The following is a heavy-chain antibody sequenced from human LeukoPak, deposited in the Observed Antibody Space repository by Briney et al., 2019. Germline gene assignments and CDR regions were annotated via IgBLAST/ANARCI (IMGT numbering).Heavy chain of an antibody. CDR2: INWNGGST. CDR1: GFTFDDYG. J-gene: IGHJ4*02. D-gene: IGHD3-22*01. CDR3: ARGTYYYDSSGYYSFDY. Sequence: GGSLRLSCAASGFTFDDYGMGWVRQAPGKGLEWASGINWNGGSTGYADSVKGRFTISRDNAKNSLYLQMNSLRAEDTALYYCARGTYYYDSSGYYSFDYWGQGTLVTVSS. V-gene: IGHV3-20*04.